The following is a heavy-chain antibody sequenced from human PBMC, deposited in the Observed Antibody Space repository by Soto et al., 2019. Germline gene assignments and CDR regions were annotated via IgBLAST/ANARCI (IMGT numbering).Heavy chain of an antibody. Sequence: EVQLVESGGGLVQPGGSLRLSCAASGFTFSSYDMHWVRQATGKGLEWVSDIGTAGDPYYPGYVNGRFTIYRDNAKNYLYLQMNSVRARDTAVYYVARDLRGSGRFSYGMDVWGQGTTVTVS. CDR2: IGTAGDP. CDR3: ARDLRGSGRFSYGMDV. D-gene: IGHD3-10*01. V-gene: IGHV3-13*05. CDR1: GFTFSSYD. J-gene: IGHJ6*02.